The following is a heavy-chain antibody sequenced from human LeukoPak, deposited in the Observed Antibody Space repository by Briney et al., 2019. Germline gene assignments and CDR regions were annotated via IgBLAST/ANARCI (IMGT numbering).Heavy chain of an antibody. Sequence: PGGSLRLSCAASGFTFSSYWMSWVRQAPGKGLEWVANIKQDGSEKYYVDSVKGRFTISRDNAKNSLYLQMNSLRAEDTAVYYCARQTVGANWNDDGGGDDAFDIWGQGTMVTVSS. V-gene: IGHV3-7*03. J-gene: IGHJ3*02. CDR3: ARQTVGANWNDDGGGDDAFDI. CDR2: IKQDGSEK. CDR1: GFTFSSYW. D-gene: IGHD1-1*01.